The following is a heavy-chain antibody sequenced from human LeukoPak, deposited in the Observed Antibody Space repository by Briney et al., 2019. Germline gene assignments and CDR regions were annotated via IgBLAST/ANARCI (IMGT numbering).Heavy chain of an antibody. V-gene: IGHV1-46*01. J-gene: IGHJ4*02. CDR3: ARDQEGFDY. Sequence: PVASVKVSCKASGYTFTSNYIHWVRQAPGQGLEWMGMIYPRDGSTSYAQKFQGRVTVTRDTYTSTVHMELSGLRSEDTAVYYCARDQEGFDYWGQGTLVTVSS. CDR2: IYPRDGST. CDR1: GYTFTSNY.